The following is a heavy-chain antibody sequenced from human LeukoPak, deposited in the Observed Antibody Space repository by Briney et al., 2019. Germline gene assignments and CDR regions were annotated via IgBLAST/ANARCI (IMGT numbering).Heavy chain of an antibody. Sequence: ASVKVSCKASGYTFTGYYMHWVRQAPGQGLEWMGWINPHSGGTTYAQKFQGRVTMTRDTSISTAYMELSRLRSDDTAVYYCARDQVAREIVAVLAATGTIDYWGQGTLVTVSS. V-gene: IGHV1-2*02. CDR2: INPHSGGT. J-gene: IGHJ4*02. D-gene: IGHD2-15*01. CDR3: ARDQVAREIVAVLAATGTIDY. CDR1: GYTFTGYY.